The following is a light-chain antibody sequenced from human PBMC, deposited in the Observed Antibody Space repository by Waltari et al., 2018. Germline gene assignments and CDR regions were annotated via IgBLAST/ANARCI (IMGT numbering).Light chain of an antibody. CDR3: QQSYSIPWT. J-gene: IGKJ1*01. V-gene: IGKV1-39*01. Sequence: DIQMTQSPSSLSASVGDRVTLTCRASQSISNFLNWYQQKPGKAPKFLIYAASRLQSGVPSRFSGSGSGTDFTLTISSLQPEDFASYYCQQSYSIPWTFGQGTKVEI. CDR1: QSISNF. CDR2: AAS.